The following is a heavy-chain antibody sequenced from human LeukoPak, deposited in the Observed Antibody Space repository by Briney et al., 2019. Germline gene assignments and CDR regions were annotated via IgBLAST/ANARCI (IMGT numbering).Heavy chain of an antibody. V-gene: IGHV3-48*01. Sequence: QPGGSLRLSCAASGFTFRSYSMNWVRQAPEKGLEWVSYIKSSSSTIYYADSVEGRFTISRDNAKNSLYLQMNSLRAEDTAVYYCATYPAAIRYYFDSSGQGTLVTVSS. CDR1: GFTFRSYS. D-gene: IGHD2-2*02. CDR3: ATYPAAIRYYFDS. CDR2: IKSSSSTI. J-gene: IGHJ4*02.